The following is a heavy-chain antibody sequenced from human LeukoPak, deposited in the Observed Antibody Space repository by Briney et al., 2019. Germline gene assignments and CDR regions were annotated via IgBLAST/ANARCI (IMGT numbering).Heavy chain of an antibody. J-gene: IGHJ4*02. CDR2: ISSSSSYI. Sequence: PGGSLRLSCAASGFTFSSYSMNWVRQAPGKGLEWVSSISSSSSYIYYTDSVKGRFTISRDNSKNTLYLQMNSLRAEDTAVYYCARDIRDHYGSGSYYYWGQGTLVTVSS. CDR3: ARDIRDHYGSGSYYY. V-gene: IGHV3-21*01. CDR1: GFTFSSYS. D-gene: IGHD3-10*01.